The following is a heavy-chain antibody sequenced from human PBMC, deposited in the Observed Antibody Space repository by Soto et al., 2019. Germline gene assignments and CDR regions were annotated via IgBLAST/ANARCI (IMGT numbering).Heavy chain of an antibody. CDR1: SGSISSSNW. V-gene: IGHV4-4*02. CDR3: ASGMTTVTTLDY. Sequence: SETLSLTCAVSSGSISSSNWWSWVRQPPGKGLEWIGEIYHSGSTNYNPSLKSRVTISVDKSKNQFSLKLSSVTAADTAVYYCASGMTTVTTLDYWGQGNLVTVSS. J-gene: IGHJ4*02. CDR2: IYHSGST. D-gene: IGHD4-4*01.